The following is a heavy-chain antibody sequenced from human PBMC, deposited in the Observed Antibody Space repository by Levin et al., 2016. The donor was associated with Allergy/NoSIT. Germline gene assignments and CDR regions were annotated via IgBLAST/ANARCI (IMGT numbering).Heavy chain of an antibody. CDR2: VYHSGST. CDR3: ARVRRGYSYGSETYYYYGMDV. D-gene: IGHD5-18*01. V-gene: IGHV4-4*02. J-gene: IGHJ6*02. Sequence: VRQAPGKGLEWIGEVYHSGSTNYNPSLKSRVIITVDTSRNQFSLKLSSVTAADTAVYYCARVRRGYSYGSETYYYYGMDVWGQGTTVTVSS.